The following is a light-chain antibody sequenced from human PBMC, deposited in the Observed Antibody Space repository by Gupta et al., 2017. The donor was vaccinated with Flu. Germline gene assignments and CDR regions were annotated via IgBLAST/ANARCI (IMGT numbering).Light chain of an antibody. V-gene: IGKV3-20*01. CDR3: QYYDSSLSFT. CDR2: AAS. CDR1: QTISRTS. Sequence: TLSLSPGERATLSCRASQTISRTSLAWFQQKAGQAPRLLIHAASSRATGIPDRFSGSGSGTDFTLTITKREPEDFAVYFCQYYDSSLSFTFGPGSKVDI. J-gene: IGKJ3*01.